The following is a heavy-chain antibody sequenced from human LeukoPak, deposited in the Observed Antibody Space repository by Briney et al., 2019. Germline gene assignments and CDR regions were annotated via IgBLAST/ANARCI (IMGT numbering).Heavy chain of an antibody. J-gene: IGHJ4*02. CDR1: GGSISSYY. Sequence: SETLSLTCTVSGGSISSYYWSWIRQPPGKGLEWIGYIYYSGSTNYNPSLKSRVTISVDTSKNQFSLKLSSVTAADTAVYYYARHQRDYYDSSGYRRPFDYWGQGTLVTVSS. CDR2: IYYSGST. CDR3: ARHQRDYYDSSGYRRPFDY. D-gene: IGHD3-22*01. V-gene: IGHV4-59*08.